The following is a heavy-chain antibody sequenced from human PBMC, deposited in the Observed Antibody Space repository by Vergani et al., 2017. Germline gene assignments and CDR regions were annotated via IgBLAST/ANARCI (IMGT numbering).Heavy chain of an antibody. CDR1: GFTFSACP. D-gene: IGHD3-9*01. J-gene: IGHJ6*03. V-gene: IGHV3-23*01. CDR2: ISGSGGST. CDR3: AKAGSGNYDILTGYGLYYYYYYMDV. Sequence: EVQLLQSGGGVIQPGGSVRLSCAASGFTFSACPMTWVRQAPGKGLEWVSAISGSGGSTYYADSVKGRFTISRDNSKNTLYLQMNSLRAEDTAVYYCAKAGSGNYDILTGYGLYYYYYYMDVWGKGTTVTVSS.